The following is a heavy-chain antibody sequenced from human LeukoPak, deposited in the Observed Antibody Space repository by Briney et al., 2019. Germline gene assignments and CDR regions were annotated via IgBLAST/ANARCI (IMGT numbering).Heavy chain of an antibody. D-gene: IGHD6-19*01. J-gene: IGHJ5*02. CDR1: GFTFRDYY. CDR2: ISSSGATI. CDR3: ARDLAVAGSRLGWFDP. Sequence: GGSLRLSRAASGFTFRDYYMSWIRQAPGRGLEWVSYISSSGATIYYADSVKGRFTISRDSANNSLYLQMNSLRAEDTAVYYCARDLAVAGSRLGWFDPWGQGTLVTVSS. V-gene: IGHV3-11*01.